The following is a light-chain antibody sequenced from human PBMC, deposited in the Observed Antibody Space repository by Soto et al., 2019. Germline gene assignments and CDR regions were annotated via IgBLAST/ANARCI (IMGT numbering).Light chain of an antibody. CDR2: DAY. CDR3: QQRYDWPT. Sequence: EIVMTQSPATLSVYPGERATLSCRASQSITSSLAWYQQKPGQAPRLLIYDAYNRATGIPARFTGTGSGTDFTLTISSLEPEDFAVYYCQQRYDWPTFGQGTKVDIK. CDR1: QSITSS. V-gene: IGKV3-11*01. J-gene: IGKJ1*01.